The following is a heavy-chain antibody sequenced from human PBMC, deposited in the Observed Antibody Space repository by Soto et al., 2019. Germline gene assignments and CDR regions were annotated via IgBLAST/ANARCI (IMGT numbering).Heavy chain of an antibody. CDR3: ARAQATFAVLVHYYTYSKDV. V-gene: IGHV1-8*01. Sequence: ASVKVSCKASGYNFTSYDIIWVRQATGQGLEWMGWMSPSSGNTWFAQNFEGRVTMTADISISTASMELSSLRSEDTAVYYCARAQATFAVLVHYYTYSKDVWGQGTTVTVSS. CDR2: MSPSSGNT. CDR1: GYNFTSYD. D-gene: IGHD3-3*01. J-gene: IGHJ6*02.